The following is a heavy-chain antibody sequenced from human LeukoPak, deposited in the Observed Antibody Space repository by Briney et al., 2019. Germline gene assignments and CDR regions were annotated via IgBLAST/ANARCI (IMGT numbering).Heavy chain of an antibody. J-gene: IGHJ4*02. CDR2: ISSSGSTI. V-gene: IGHV3-48*03. Sequence: GGSLRLSCAASGFTFSSYEMNWVRQAPGKGLEWVSYISSSGSTIYYADSVKSRFTISRDYAKNSLYLQMNSLRAEDTAVYYCARGLGYNGSYQTFDYWGQGTLVTVSS. CDR3: ARGLGYNGSYQTFDY. D-gene: IGHD1-26*01. CDR1: GFTFSSYE.